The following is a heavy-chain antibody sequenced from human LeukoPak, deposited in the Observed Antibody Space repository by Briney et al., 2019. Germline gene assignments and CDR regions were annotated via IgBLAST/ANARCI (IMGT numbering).Heavy chain of an antibody. CDR2: INPSGGST. CDR1: GYTFTSYY. D-gene: IGHD6-13*01. Sequence: ASVKVSCKASGYTFTSYYMHWVRQAPGQGLEWMGIINPSGGSTSYAQKFQGRVTMTRDTSTSTAYMELSSLRSEDTAVYYCARDQGQEGIAAAGLEGYFDYWGQGTLVTVSS. CDR3: ARDQGQEGIAAAGLEGYFDY. V-gene: IGHV1-46*01. J-gene: IGHJ4*02.